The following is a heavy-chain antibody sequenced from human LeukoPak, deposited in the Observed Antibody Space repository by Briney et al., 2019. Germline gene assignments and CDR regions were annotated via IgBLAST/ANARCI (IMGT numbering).Heavy chain of an antibody. D-gene: IGHD3-22*01. CDR3: ARDLWEYYDSSGIDY. Sequence: GGSLRLSCAASGFTFSSYSMNWVRQAPGKGLEWVSYISSSSSTIYYADSVKGRFTISRDNAKNSLYLQMNSLRAEDTAVYYCARDLWEYYDSSGIDYWGQGTLVTVSS. J-gene: IGHJ4*02. CDR1: GFTFSSYS. CDR2: ISSSSSTI. V-gene: IGHV3-48*04.